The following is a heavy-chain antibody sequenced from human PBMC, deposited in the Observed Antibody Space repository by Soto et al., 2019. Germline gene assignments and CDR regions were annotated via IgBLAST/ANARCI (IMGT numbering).Heavy chain of an antibody. V-gene: IGHV3-30*18. Sequence: GGSLRLTCAASGFTFSSYGMHWVRQAPGKGLEWVAVISYDGSNKYYADSVKGRFTISRDNSKNTLYLQMNSLRAEDTAVYYCAKAIKGWELRPTIAFDIWGQGTMVTVSS. CDR1: GFTFSSYG. CDR2: ISYDGSNK. D-gene: IGHD1-26*01. CDR3: AKAIKGWELRPTIAFDI. J-gene: IGHJ3*02.